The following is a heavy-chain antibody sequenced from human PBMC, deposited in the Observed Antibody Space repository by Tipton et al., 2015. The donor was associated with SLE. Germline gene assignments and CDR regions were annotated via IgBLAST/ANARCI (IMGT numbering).Heavy chain of an antibody. J-gene: IGHJ6*02. V-gene: IGHV4-34*01. CDR3: ARGPYRSGDTCYSDFYYGMDI. CDR2: VDHSGST. CDR1: GGSFSGYY. Sequence: TLSLTCAVYGGSFSGYYWSWIRQPPGKGLEWIGEVDHSGSTNYNPSLKSRVTILVDTSKNQFSLKLSSVTAADTAVYYCARGPYRSGDTCYSDFYYGMDIWGQGTTVSVSS. D-gene: IGHD2-15*01.